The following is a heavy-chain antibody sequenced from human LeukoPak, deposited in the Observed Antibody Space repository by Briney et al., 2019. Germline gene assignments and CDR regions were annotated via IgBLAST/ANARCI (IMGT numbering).Heavy chain of an antibody. CDR2: ISSSSSYI. CDR3: ARDYHGSGSDFDY. J-gene: IGHJ4*02. Sequence: PGGSLRLSCAASGFTSSSYSMNWVRQAPGKGLEWVSSISSSSSYIYYADSVKGRFTISRDNAKNSLYLQMNSLRAEDTAVYYCARDYHGSGSDFDYWGQGTLVTVSS. CDR1: GFTSSSYS. V-gene: IGHV3-21*01. D-gene: IGHD3-10*01.